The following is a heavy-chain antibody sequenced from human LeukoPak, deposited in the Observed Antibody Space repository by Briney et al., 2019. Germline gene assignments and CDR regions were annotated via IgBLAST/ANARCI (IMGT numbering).Heavy chain of an antibody. V-gene: IGHV4-59*05. Sequence: PSETLSLTCTVSGGSISSYYWSWIRQPAGKGLEWIGTIYYSGSTYYNPSLKSRVTISVDTSMNQFSLKLSSVTAADTAVYYCARQVRDIVVVPAVLYFDYWGQGTLVTVSS. J-gene: IGHJ4*02. CDR1: GGSISSYY. CDR2: IYYSGST. CDR3: ARQVRDIVVVPAVLYFDY. D-gene: IGHD2-2*01.